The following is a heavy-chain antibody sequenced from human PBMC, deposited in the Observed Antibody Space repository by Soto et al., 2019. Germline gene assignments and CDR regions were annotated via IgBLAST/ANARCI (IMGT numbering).Heavy chain of an antibody. CDR3: AREHQDCSGGSCYGNFDY. V-gene: IGHV1-18*01. CDR1: GFTFTSYA. D-gene: IGHD2-15*01. CDR2: ISAYNGNT. Sequence: ASVKVSCKASGFTFTSYAISWVRQAPGQGLEWMGWISAYNGNTNYAQKLQGRVTMTTDTSTSTAYMELRSLRSDDTAVYYCAREHQDCSGGSCYGNFDYWGQGTLVTVSS. J-gene: IGHJ4*02.